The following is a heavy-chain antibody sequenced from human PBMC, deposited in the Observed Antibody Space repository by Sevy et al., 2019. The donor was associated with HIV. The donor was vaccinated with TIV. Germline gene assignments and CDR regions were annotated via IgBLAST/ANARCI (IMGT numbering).Heavy chain of an antibody. CDR2: IYYSGST. CDR1: GGSISSSSYY. J-gene: IGHJ1*01. CDR3: ARQIPGIAVAGTYFQH. V-gene: IGHV4-39*01. Sequence: SETLSLTYTVSGGSISSSSYYWGWIRQPPGKGLEWIGSIYYSGSTYYNPSLKSRVTISVDTSKNQFSLKLSSVTAADTAVYYCARQIPGIAVAGTYFQHWGQGTLVTVSS. D-gene: IGHD6-19*01.